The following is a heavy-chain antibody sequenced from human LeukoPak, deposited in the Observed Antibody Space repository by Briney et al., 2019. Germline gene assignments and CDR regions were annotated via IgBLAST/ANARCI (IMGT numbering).Heavy chain of an antibody. CDR1: GFTFGSYG. J-gene: IGHJ6*02. CDR3: ARGWANYYYYGMDV. V-gene: IGHV3-33*01. CDR2: IWYDGSNK. D-gene: IGHD3-16*01. Sequence: PGGSLRLSCAASGFTFGSYGMHWVRQAPGKGLEWVAVIWYDGSNKYYADSVKGRFTISRDNSKNTLYLQMNSLRAEDTAVYYCARGWANYYYYGMDVWGQGTTVTVSS.